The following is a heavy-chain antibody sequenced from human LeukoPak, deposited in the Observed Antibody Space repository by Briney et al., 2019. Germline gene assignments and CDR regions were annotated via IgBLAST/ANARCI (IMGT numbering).Heavy chain of an antibody. CDR2: IYYSGST. CDR1: GGSISSYY. D-gene: IGHD6-19*01. Sequence: PSETLSLTCTVSGGSISSYYWSWIRQPPGKGLEWIGYIYYSGSTNYNPSLKSRVTISVDTSKNQFSLKLSSVTAADTAVYYCASDLTVAGTPNFDYWGQGTLVTVSS. V-gene: IGHV4-59*12. J-gene: IGHJ4*02. CDR3: ASDLTVAGTPNFDY.